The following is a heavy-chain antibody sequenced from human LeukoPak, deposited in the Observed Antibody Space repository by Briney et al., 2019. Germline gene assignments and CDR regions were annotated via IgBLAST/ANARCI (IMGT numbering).Heavy chain of an antibody. J-gene: IGHJ4*02. V-gene: IGHV3-23*01. Sequence: GGSLRLSCTASGFTFSSYAMSWVRQAPGKGLEWVSSISASGGNTYYADSVKGRFTISRDNSKNTLYLQMNSLRAEDTAIYYCAKYMSGVAYSGYENWGQGTLVTVSS. CDR1: GFTFSSYA. CDR3: AKYMSGVAYSGYEN. CDR2: ISASGGNT. D-gene: IGHD5-12*01.